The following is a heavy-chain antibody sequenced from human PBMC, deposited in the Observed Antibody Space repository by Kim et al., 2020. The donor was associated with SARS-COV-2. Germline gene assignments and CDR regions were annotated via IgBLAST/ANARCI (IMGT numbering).Heavy chain of an antibody. J-gene: IGHJ4*02. CDR2: ISGSGGST. CDR1: GFTFSSYA. CDR3: ATIAGGYSYPGLFDY. Sequence: GGSLRLSCAASGFTFSSYAMSWVRQAPGKGLEWVSAISGSGGSTYYADSVKGRFTISRDNSKNTLYLQMNSLRAEDTAVYYCATIAGGYSYPGLFDYWGQGTLVTVSS. V-gene: IGHV3-23*01. D-gene: IGHD5-18*01.